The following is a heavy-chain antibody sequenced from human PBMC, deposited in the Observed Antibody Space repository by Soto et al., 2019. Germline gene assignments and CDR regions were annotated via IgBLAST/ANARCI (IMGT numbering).Heavy chain of an antibody. Sequence: QVQLVQSGAEVKKPGSSVKVSCKASGGTFSSYAISWVRQAPGQGLEWMGGIIPIFGTANYAQKFQGRVTLTADESTGTADMGLSSLRSEDTAVYYCALISDGMVRGEEDYWGQGTLVTVSS. J-gene: IGHJ4*02. CDR2: IIPIFGTA. CDR3: ALISDGMVRGEEDY. D-gene: IGHD3-10*01. V-gene: IGHV1-69*12. CDR1: GGTFSSYA.